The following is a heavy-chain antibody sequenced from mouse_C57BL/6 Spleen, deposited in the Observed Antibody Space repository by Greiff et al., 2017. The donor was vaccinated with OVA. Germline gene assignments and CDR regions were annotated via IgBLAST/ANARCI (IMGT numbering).Heavy chain of an antibody. V-gene: IGHV1-64*01. D-gene: IGHD4-1*01. CDR3: AREGTGTWGDY. J-gene: IGHJ2*01. Sequence: VQLQQPGAELVKPGASVKLSCKASGYTFTSYWMHWVKQRPGQGLEWIGMIHPNSGSTNYNEKFKSKATLTVDKSSSTAYMQLSSLTSEDSAVYYCAREGTGTWGDYWGQGTTLTVSS. CDR2: IHPNSGST. CDR1: GYTFTSYW.